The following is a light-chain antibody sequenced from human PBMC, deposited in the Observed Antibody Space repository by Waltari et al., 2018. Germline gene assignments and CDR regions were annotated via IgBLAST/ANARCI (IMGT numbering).Light chain of an antibody. Sequence: EIVLTQSPATLSLSPGERATLSCRASQSVYTFLAWYQQKPGQAPRLLIYHASNRAAGIPARFSGSGSGTDFTLTISSLEPEDSAVYYCQQRANWPPLTFGGGTKGEI. V-gene: IGKV3-11*01. CDR2: HAS. CDR3: QQRANWPPLT. J-gene: IGKJ4*01. CDR1: QSVYTF.